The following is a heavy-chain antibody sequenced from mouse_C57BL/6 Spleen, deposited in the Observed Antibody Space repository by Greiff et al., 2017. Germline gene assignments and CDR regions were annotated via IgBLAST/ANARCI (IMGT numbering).Heavy chain of an antibody. Sequence: EVNLVESGGDLVKPGGSLKLSCAASGFTFSSYGMSWVRQTPDKRLEWVATISSGGSYTYYPDSVKGRFTISRDNAKNTLYLQMSRLKSEDTAMFYCARHPYWNWYFDVWGTGTTVTVSS. CDR2: ISSGGSYT. D-gene: IGHD2-10*01. J-gene: IGHJ1*03. CDR3: ARHPYWNWYFDV. CDR1: GFTFSSYG. V-gene: IGHV5-6*01.